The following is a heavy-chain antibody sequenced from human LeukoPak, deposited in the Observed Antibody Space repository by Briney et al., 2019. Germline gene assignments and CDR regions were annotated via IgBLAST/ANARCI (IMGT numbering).Heavy chain of an antibody. Sequence: SETLSLTCTVSGGSISGRSYYWGWIRQPPGKGLEWIGSIYYSGSTYYNPSLKSRVTISVDTSKNQFSLKLSSVTAADTAVYYCASGYSGYSSGWYEVYWGQGTLVTVSS. J-gene: IGHJ4*02. D-gene: IGHD6-19*01. CDR3: ASGYSGYSSGWYEVY. CDR1: GGSISGRSYY. CDR2: IYYSGST. V-gene: IGHV4-39*01.